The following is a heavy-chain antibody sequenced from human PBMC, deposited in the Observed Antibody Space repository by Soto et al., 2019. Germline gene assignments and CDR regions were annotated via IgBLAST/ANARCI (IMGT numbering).Heavy chain of an antibody. D-gene: IGHD6-6*01. J-gene: IGHJ4*02. V-gene: IGHV1-46*01. CDR3: ARDPYISSSSPMYYFDY. Sequence: QVQLVQSGAEVKKPGASVKVSCKASGYTFTSYYMHWVRQAPGQGLEWMGIINPSGGSTSYAKKFQGRVTMTRDTSTSTGYMELSSLRSEDTAVYYCARDPYISSSSPMYYFDYWGQGTLVTVSS. CDR2: INPSGGST. CDR1: GYTFTSYY.